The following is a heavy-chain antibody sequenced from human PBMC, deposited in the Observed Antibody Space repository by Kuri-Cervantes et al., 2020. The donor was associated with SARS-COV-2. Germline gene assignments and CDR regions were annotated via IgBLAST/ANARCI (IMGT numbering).Heavy chain of an antibody. D-gene: IGHD6-19*01. CDR2: INHSGST. J-gene: IGHJ4*02. CDR3: ARGQWLWD. Sequence: SQTLSLTCAVYGGSFSGYYWSWIRQPPGKGLEWIGEINHSGSTNYNPSLKSRVTISVDTSKNQFSLKLSSVTAEDTAVYYCARGQWLWDWGQGTLVTVSS. V-gene: IGHV4-34*01. CDR1: GGSFSGYY.